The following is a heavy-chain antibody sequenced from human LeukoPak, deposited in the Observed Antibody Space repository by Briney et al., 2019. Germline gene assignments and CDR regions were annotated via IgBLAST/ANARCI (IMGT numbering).Heavy chain of an antibody. CDR3: ARDRVELGWGAFEI. D-gene: IGHD7-27*01. Sequence: GGSLRLSCAASGFTFDDYGMSWVRQAPGKGLEWVSGINWNGGSTGYADSVKGRFTISRDNAKNSLYLQMNSLRAEDTAVYYCARDRVELGWGAFEIWGQGTMVTVSS. V-gene: IGHV3-20*04. CDR2: INWNGGST. J-gene: IGHJ3*02. CDR1: GFTFDDYG.